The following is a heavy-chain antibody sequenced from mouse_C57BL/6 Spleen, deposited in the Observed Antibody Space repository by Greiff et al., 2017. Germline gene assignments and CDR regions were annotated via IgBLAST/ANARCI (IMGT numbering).Heavy chain of an antibody. D-gene: IGHD1-1*01. CDR1: GYSFTGYY. CDR3: ARYYYAPYYFDY. V-gene: IGHV1-42*01. Sequence: VQLQQPGPELVKPGASVKISCKASGYSFTGYYMNWVKQSPEKSLEWIGEINPSTGGTTYNQKFKAKATLTVDKSSSTAYMQLKSLTSEDSAVYYCARYYYAPYYFDYWGQGTTLTVSS. J-gene: IGHJ2*01. CDR2: INPSTGGT.